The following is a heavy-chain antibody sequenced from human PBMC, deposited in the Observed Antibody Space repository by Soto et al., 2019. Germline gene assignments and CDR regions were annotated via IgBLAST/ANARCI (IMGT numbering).Heavy chain of an antibody. CDR2: ISGSGGST. Sequence: PGGSLRLSCAASGFTFSSYAMSWVRQAPGKGLEWVSAISGSGGSTYYADSVKGRFTISRDNSKNTLYLQMNSLRAEDTAVYYCAKSHPNRQPDPLTDSSSWSPFDYWGQGTLVTVSS. CDR1: GFTFSSYA. J-gene: IGHJ4*02. CDR3: AKSHPNRQPDPLTDSSSWSPFDY. D-gene: IGHD6-13*01. V-gene: IGHV3-23*01.